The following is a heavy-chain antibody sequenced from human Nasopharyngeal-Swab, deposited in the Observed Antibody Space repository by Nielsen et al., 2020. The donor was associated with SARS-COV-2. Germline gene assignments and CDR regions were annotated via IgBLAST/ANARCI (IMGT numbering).Heavy chain of an antibody. CDR2: INHSGST. V-gene: IGHV4-34*01. J-gene: IGHJ4*02. D-gene: IGHD5-24*01. Sequence: WIRQPPGKGLEWIGEINHSGSTNYNPSLKSRVTISVDTSKNQFSLKLSSVTAADTAVYYCERGGDGYPIDYWGQGTLVTVPS. CDR3: ERGGDGYPIDY.